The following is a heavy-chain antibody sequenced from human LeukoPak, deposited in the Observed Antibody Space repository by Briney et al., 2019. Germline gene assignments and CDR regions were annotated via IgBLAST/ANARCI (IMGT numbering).Heavy chain of an antibody. V-gene: IGHV4-59*01. CDR1: GGSISSYY. CDR3: ARYYGDYGYYYYYGMDV. J-gene: IGHJ6*02. CDR2: IYYSGST. Sequence: PSETLSLTCTVSGGSISSYYWSWIRQPPGKGLEWIGYIYYSGSTNYNPSLKSRVTISVDTSKNQFSLKLSSVTAADTAVYYCARYYGDYGYYYYYGMDVWGQGTTVTVSS. D-gene: IGHD4-17*01.